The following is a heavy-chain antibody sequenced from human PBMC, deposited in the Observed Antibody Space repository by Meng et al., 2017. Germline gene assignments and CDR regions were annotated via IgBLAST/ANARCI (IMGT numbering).Heavy chain of an antibody. CDR2: IYHSGST. CDR1: GGSISSSNW. V-gene: IGHV4-4*02. Sequence: QGQLQESGPGLVKPSGTLSLTCAVSGGSISSSNWWSWVRQPPGKGLEWIGEIYHSGSTNYNPSLKSRVTISVDKSKNQFSLKLSSVTAADTAVYYCARWSIYCSGGSCYSFDYWGQGTLVTVFS. D-gene: IGHD2-15*01. CDR3: ARWSIYCSGGSCYSFDY. J-gene: IGHJ4*02.